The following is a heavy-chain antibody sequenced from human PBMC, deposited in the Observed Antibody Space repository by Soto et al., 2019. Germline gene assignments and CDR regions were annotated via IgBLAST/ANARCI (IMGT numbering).Heavy chain of an antibody. CDR2: IYFTGST. J-gene: IGHJ6*02. D-gene: IGHD4-4*01. Sequence: SETLSLTCTVSGASMTSGGYYWGWIRQHPVKGLEWIGHIYFTGSTYYNPSLKSRLSISLDTSKNQFSLKLSSVTAADTAVYYCVLSNYAYYYGMDVWGQGTTVTVPS. CDR3: VLSNYAYYYGMDV. CDR1: GASMTSGGYY. V-gene: IGHV4-31*03.